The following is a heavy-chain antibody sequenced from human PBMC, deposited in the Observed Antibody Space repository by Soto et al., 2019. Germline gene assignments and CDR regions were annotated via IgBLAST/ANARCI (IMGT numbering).Heavy chain of an antibody. CDR3: ARSKQWLVRFFDY. CDR2: INHSGST. V-gene: IGHV4-34*01. D-gene: IGHD6-19*01. J-gene: IGHJ4*02. Sequence: QVQLQQWGAGLLKPSETLSLTCAVYGGSFSGYYWSWIRQPPGKGLEWIGEINHSGSTNYNPSLKSRVTISVDTSKNRFSLKLSSVTAADTAVYYCARSKQWLVRFFDYWGQGTLVTVSS. CDR1: GGSFSGYY.